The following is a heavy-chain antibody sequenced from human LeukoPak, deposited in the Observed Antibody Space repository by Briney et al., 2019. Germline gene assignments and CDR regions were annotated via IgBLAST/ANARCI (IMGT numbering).Heavy chain of an antibody. Sequence: SETLCLTCTVSGGSISSYYWSWIRQPAGKGLEWIGRIYTSGSTNYNASLKSRVSMSVDTSKNQFSLKLSSVTAADTAVFYCARENSGSYREFDYWGQGTLVTVSS. CDR3: ARENSGSYREFDY. CDR1: GGSISSYY. CDR2: IYTSGST. V-gene: IGHV4-4*07. D-gene: IGHD1-26*01. J-gene: IGHJ4*02.